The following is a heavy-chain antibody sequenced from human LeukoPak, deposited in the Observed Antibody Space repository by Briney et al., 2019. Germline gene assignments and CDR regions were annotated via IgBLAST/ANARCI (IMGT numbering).Heavy chain of an antibody. CDR2: IYSGGST. V-gene: IGHV3-66*01. CDR1: GFTVSSNY. D-gene: IGHD3-22*01. CDR3: ARDSTNDSSGSYYYYGMDV. J-gene: IGHJ6*02. Sequence: GGSLRLSCAASGFTVSSNYMSWVCQAPGKGLEWVSVIYSGGSTYYADSVKGRFTISRDNSKNTLYLQMNSLRAEDTAVYYCARDSTNDSSGSYYYYGMDVWGQGTTVTVSS.